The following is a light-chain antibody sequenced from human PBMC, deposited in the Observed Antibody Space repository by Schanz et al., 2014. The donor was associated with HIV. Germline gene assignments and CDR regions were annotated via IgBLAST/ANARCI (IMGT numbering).Light chain of an antibody. CDR2: GAS. V-gene: IGKV3-20*01. CDR1: QSISRSS. Sequence: EIVLTQSPGTLSLSPGERATLSCRASQSISRSSIAWYRQKPGQAPRLLIYGASSRATGTPDRFSGSGSGTDFTLTISSLEPEDFAVYYCQEYGSPPWTFGQGTKVEV. J-gene: IGKJ1*01. CDR3: QEYGSPPWT.